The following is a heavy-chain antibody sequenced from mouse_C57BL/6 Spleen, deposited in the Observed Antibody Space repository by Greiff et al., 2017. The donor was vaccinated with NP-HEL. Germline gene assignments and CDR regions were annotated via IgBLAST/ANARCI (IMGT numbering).Heavy chain of an antibody. CDR3: ARNYGNQAWFAY. J-gene: IGHJ3*01. CDR1: GFTFSDYG. V-gene: IGHV5-17*01. D-gene: IGHD2-1*01. Sequence: EVMLVESGGGLVKPGGSLKLSCAASGFTFSDYGMHWVRQAPETGLEWVAYISSGSSTIYYADTVKGRFTISRDNAKNTLFLQMTSLRSEDTAMYYCARNYGNQAWFAYWGQGTLVTVSA. CDR2: ISSGSSTI.